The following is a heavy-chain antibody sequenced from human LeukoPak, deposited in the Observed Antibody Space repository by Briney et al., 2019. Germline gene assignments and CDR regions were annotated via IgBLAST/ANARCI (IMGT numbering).Heavy chain of an antibody. J-gene: IGHJ4*02. CDR3: ARGQYSGSHFDY. Sequence: SETLSLTCAVYGGSFRGYYWSWIRQPPGKGLEWIGEINQSGSTNYNPSLKSRVITSVDTSKNQFSLKLSSVTAADTAVYYCARGQYSGSHFDYWGQGTLVTVSS. V-gene: IGHV4-34*01. CDR2: INQSGST. D-gene: IGHD5-12*01. CDR1: GGSFRGYY.